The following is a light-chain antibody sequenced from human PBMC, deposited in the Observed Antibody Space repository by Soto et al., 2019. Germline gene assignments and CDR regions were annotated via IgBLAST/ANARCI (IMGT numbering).Light chain of an antibody. Sequence: DIQMTQSPSSLSASVGDRVTITCRASQGISNYLAWYQQKPGKVPKLLIYAASTLQSGVPSRFSGIGSGTDFTLTISSLQPEEVATYYCQKYNSAPLTFGGGNKVEIK. J-gene: IGKJ4*01. CDR1: QGISNY. V-gene: IGKV1-27*01. CDR3: QKYNSAPLT. CDR2: AAS.